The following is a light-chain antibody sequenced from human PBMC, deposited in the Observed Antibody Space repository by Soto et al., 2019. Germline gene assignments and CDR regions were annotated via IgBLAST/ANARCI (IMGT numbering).Light chain of an antibody. Sequence: EIVLTQSPGTLSLSPGETATLSCRASQSVDNYLAWYQQKPGQAPRLLMYDASNSATGVPARFSGSGSGTDFTLTISGLEPEDFAVYFCQHRANWPLTFGGGTKVEIK. CDR2: DAS. V-gene: IGKV3-11*01. CDR1: QSVDNY. J-gene: IGKJ4*01. CDR3: QHRANWPLT.